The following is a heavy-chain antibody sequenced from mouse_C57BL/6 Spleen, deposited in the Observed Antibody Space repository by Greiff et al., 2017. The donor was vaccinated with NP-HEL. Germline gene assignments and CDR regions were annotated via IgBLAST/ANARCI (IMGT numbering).Heavy chain of an antibody. Sequence: LEESGAELVRPGASVTLSCKASGYTFTDYEMHWVKQTPVHGLEWIGAIDPETGGTAYNQKFKGKAILTADKSSSTAYMELRSLTSEDSAVYYCTADDWFAYWGQGTLVTVSA. CDR1: GYTFTDYE. J-gene: IGHJ3*01. CDR2: IDPETGGT. V-gene: IGHV1-15*01. CDR3: TADDWFAY.